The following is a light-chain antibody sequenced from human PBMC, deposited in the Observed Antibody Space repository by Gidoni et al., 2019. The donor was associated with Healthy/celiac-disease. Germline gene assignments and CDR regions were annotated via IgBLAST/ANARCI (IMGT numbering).Light chain of an antibody. CDR2: GAS. CDR1: QSVSSSY. J-gene: IGKJ1*01. CDR3: QQYGSSPQT. Sequence: DILLTQSPGTLSLSPGERATLSCRASQSVSSSYLAWYQQKPGQAPRLLIYGASSRATGIPDRFSGRGSGTDFTLTISRLEPEDFAVYYCQQYGSSPQTFGQGTKVEIK. V-gene: IGKV3-20*01.